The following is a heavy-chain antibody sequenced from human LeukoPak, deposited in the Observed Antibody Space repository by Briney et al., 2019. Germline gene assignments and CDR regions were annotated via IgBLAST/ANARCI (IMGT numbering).Heavy chain of an antibody. CDR2: ISAYNGNT. J-gene: IGHJ6*03. V-gene: IGHV1-18*01. D-gene: IGHD5-12*01. Sequence: ASVKVSCKASGYTFTSYGISWVRQAPGQGLEWMGWISAYNGNTNYAQKLQGRVTMTTDTSTSTAYRELRSLRSDDTAVYYCASGYSGYDYYYYYYMDVWGKGTTVTVSS. CDR1: GYTFTSYG. CDR3: ASGYSGYDYYYYYYMDV.